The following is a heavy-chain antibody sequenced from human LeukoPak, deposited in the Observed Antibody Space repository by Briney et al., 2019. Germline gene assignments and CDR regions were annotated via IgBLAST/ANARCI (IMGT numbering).Heavy chain of an antibody. V-gene: IGHV1-18*01. CDR3: ARDRVLRFLEWLLPFDY. D-gene: IGHD3-3*01. J-gene: IGHJ4*02. Sequence: ASVKVSCKASGDTFTSHGISWVRQAPGQGLKWMGWSSAYNGNTNYAQKFQGRVTMITDTSTSTAYMELRSLRSDDTAVYYCARDRVLRFLEWLLPFDYWGQGTLVTVSS. CDR2: SSAYNGNT. CDR1: GDTFTSHG.